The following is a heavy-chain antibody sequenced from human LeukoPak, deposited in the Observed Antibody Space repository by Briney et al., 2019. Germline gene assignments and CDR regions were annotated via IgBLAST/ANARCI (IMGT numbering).Heavy chain of an antibody. CDR3: ATSIFGYSSGWLDY. CDR2: FDPEDGET. V-gene: IGHV1-24*01. Sequence: GASVKVSCKVSGYTLTELSMHWVRQALGKGLEWMGGFDPEDGETIYAQKFQGRVTMTEDTSTDTAYMELSSLRSEDTAVYYCATSIFGYSSGWLDYWGQGTLVTVSS. J-gene: IGHJ4*02. CDR1: GYTLTELS. D-gene: IGHD6-19*01.